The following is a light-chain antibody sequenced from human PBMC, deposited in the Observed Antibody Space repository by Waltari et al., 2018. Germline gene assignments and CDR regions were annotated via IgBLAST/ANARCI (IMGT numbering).Light chain of an antibody. CDR3: CSFTSTSSWV. CDR1: SSDIGAYNY. CDR2: DVN. V-gene: IGLV2-14*03. J-gene: IGLJ3*02. Sequence: HSALTQPASMSGSPGQSITISCTGTSSDIGAYNYVSWYQQHPGKAPKLIIFDVNNRPSGVSSRFSGSKSGNTASLTISGLQAEDEADFYCCSFTSTSSWVFGGGTKLTVL.